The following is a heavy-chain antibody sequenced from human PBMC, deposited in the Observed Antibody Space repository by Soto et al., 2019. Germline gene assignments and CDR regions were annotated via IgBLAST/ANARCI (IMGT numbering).Heavy chain of an antibody. CDR1: GYTFTSYG. CDR3: ARDKGYDILTGYSSIYYYYGMDV. Sequence: SVKGCCRAPGYTFTSYGISVVRQAPGQGLEWIGWISAYNGNTNYAQKLQGRVTMTTDTSTSTAYMELRSLRSEDTAVYYCARDKGYDILTGYSSIYYYYGMDVWGQGTTVTVSS. V-gene: IGHV1-18*01. D-gene: IGHD3-9*01. CDR2: ISAYNGNT. J-gene: IGHJ6*02.